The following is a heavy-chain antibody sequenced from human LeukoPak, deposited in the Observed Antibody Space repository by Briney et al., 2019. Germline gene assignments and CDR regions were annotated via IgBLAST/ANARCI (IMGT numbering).Heavy chain of an antibody. V-gene: IGHV3-23*01. J-gene: IGHJ5*02. D-gene: IGHD2-15*01. Sequence: GGSLRLSCAASGFLFETFVMSWVRQAPGKGLEWVSSINSNSVNTYYADSVKGRFTVSRDNSKRTLYLQMSSLRVEDTAVYYCAKDLLPIGGWFDPWGQGTLVTVSS. CDR2: INSNSVNT. CDR3: AKDLLPIGGWFDP. CDR1: GFLFETFV.